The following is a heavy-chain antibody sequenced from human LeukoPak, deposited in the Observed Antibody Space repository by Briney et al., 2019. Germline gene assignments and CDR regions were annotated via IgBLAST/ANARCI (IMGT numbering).Heavy chain of an antibody. CDR1: GGTFITYA. CDR2: LIPVFETA. J-gene: IGHJ4*02. D-gene: IGHD6-6*01. Sequence: ASVKVSCKASGGTFITYAISWVRQAPGQGREWRGGLIPVFETANYAQKFQGRVTITADESTRSAYMELSSLRSEDTAVYYCAREESSSYYFDYWGQGTLVTVSS. CDR3: AREESSSYYFDY. V-gene: IGHV1-69*13.